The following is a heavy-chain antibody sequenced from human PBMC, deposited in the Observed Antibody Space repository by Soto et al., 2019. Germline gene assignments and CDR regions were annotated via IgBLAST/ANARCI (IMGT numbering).Heavy chain of an antibody. Sequence: QVQLVQAGAEEKKPGSSVKVSCKASGATFSGYAINWVRQAPGQGLEWLGRIVPIFETLNYAERFQGRDAITADESTTTVYMELTNLTHEDTAVYYCVVMGNVAVSNPRSFDYWGQGTQVTVSS. CDR3: VVMGNVAVSNPRSFDY. CDR1: GATFSGYA. J-gene: IGHJ4*02. V-gene: IGHV1-69*18. D-gene: IGHD6-19*01. CDR2: IVPIFETL.